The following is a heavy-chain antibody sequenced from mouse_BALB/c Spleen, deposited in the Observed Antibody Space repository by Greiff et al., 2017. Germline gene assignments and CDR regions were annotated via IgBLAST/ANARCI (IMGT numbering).Heavy chain of an antibody. CDR3: ARKLGRGYFDY. CDR2: ISYSGST. Sequence: ESGPGLVKPSQSLSLTCTVTGYSITSDYAWNWIRQFPGNKLEWMGYISYSGSTSYNPSLKSRISITRDTSKNQFFLQLNSVTTEDTATYYCARKLGRGYFDYWGQGTTLTVSS. V-gene: IGHV3-2*02. D-gene: IGHD4-1*01. J-gene: IGHJ2*01. CDR1: GYSITSDYA.